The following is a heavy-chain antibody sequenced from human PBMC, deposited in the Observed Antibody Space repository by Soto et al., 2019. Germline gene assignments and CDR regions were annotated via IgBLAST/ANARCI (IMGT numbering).Heavy chain of an antibody. Sequence: ASVKVSCKASGYTSTNYGMHWVRQAPGQRLEWMGWINAGSGNTKYSQKFQGRFTISRDNSKNTLYLQMNSLRAEDTAVYYCAKDRLPKRIVVDTIDYWGQGTLVTVSS. V-gene: IGHV1-3*01. D-gene: IGHD2-2*01. CDR1: GYTSTNYG. J-gene: IGHJ4*02. CDR2: INAGSGNT. CDR3: AKDRLPKRIVVDTIDY.